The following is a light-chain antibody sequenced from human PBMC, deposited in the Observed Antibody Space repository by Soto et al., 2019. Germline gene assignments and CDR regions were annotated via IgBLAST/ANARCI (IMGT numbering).Light chain of an antibody. CDR2: EVS. CDR1: RSDVGGYNF. Sequence: QSALTQPASVSGSPGQSITISRTGTRSDVGGYNFVSWCQQHPGKAPKLMIYEVSNRPSGVSHRFSGSKSGNTASLTISGLQAEDEADYYCISYTSRSTAVFGTGTKVTVL. CDR3: ISYTSRSTAV. J-gene: IGLJ1*01. V-gene: IGLV2-14*01.